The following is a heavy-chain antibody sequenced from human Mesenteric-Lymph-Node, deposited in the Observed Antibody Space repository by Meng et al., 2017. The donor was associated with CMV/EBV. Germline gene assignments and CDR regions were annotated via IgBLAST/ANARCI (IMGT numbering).Heavy chain of an antibody. CDR1: GFTFSSYA. D-gene: IGHD2-2*02. CDR3: ARDLGYSADF. CDR2: IYSGGSLK. Sequence: GESLKISCAASGFTFSSYAMSWVRQAPGKGLEWVAVIYSGGSLKYYGDSVKGRFTISRDDSKGMLSLQMNSLRAGDTAVYFCARDLGYSADFWGQGTLVTVSS. J-gene: IGHJ4*02. V-gene: IGHV3-23*03.